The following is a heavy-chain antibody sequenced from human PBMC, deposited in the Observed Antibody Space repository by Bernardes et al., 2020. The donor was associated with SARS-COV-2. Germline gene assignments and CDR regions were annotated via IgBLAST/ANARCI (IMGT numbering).Heavy chain of an antibody. D-gene: IGHD2-2*01. J-gene: IGHJ5*02. Sequence: LKISCKGSGYSFTSYWISWVRQMPGKGLEWMGRIDPSDSYTNYSPSFQGHVTISADKSISTAYLQWSSLKASDTAMYYCARPYCSSTSCLSWFDPWGQGTLVTVSS. CDR3: ARPYCSSTSCLSWFDP. V-gene: IGHV5-10-1*01. CDR1: GYSFTSYW. CDR2: IDPSDSYT.